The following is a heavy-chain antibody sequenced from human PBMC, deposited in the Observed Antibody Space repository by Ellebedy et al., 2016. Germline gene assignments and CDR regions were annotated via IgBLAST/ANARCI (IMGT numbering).Heavy chain of an antibody. CDR1: RFTFSNFW. V-gene: IGHV3-7*03. Sequence: GESLKISXAASRFTFSNFWMSWVRQAPGKGLEWVANIKQDGSEKYYVDSVKGRFTISRDNAKNSLYLQMNSLRAEDTAVYYCARVEILFYYDTSGNEYGADHFDFWGQGTLVTVSS. CDR2: IKQDGSEK. J-gene: IGHJ4*02. D-gene: IGHD3-22*01. CDR3: ARVEILFYYDTSGNEYGADHFDF.